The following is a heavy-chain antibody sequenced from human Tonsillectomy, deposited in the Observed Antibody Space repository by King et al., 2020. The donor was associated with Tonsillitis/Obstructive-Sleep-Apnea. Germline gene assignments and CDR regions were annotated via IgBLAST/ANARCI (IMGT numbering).Heavy chain of an antibody. D-gene: IGHD3-3*01. CDR1: GRSFSGSY. CDR2: INHSGST. Sequence: VQLQQWGAGPLKPSETLSLTCTVYGRSFSGSYWTWIRQPPGKGLEWIGEINHSGSTNYNPSLKSRVTIAVDTSKSQFSLRLSSVTAADTAVYYCARGIRLFGIEAIYVSYYMDVWGKGTTVTVSS. V-gene: IGHV4-34*01. J-gene: IGHJ6*03. CDR3: ARGIRLFGIEAIYVSYYMDV.